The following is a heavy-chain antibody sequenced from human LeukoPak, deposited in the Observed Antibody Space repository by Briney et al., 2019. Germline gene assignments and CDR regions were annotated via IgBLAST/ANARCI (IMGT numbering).Heavy chain of an antibody. V-gene: IGHV1-2*02. CDR1: GYTFTSYY. CDR2: IYPNSGAT. J-gene: IGHJ4*02. D-gene: IGHD6-13*01. Sequence: EASVNVSCKASGYTFTSYYMHWVGQAPGQGLEWMGWIYPNSGATNTAQKFQGRVTMHRDTSLSTASMDLSSLRYDGTPVCYFVSGTRIAAAGIDYWGQGTLVTVSS. CDR3: VSGTRIAAAGIDY.